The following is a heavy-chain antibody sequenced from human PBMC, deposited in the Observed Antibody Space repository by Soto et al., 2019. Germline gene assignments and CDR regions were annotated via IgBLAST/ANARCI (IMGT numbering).Heavy chain of an antibody. CDR2: IIPIFGTA. Sequence: SVKVSCKASGGTFSSYAISWVRQAPGQGLEWMGGIIPIFGTANYAQKFQGRVTITADESTSTAYMELSSLRSEDTAVYYCARDLTPNAYCDFWSGYYSPEDYYGMDVWGQGTTVTVYS. J-gene: IGHJ6*02. D-gene: IGHD3-3*01. CDR1: GGTFSSYA. V-gene: IGHV1-69*13. CDR3: ARDLTPNAYCDFWSGYYSPEDYYGMDV.